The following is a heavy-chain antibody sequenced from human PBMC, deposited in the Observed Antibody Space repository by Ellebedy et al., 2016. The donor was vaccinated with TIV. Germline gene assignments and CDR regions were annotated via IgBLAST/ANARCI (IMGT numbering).Heavy chain of an antibody. V-gene: IGHV5-51*01. D-gene: IGHD6-19*01. CDR2: IYPGDSDI. Sequence: PGGSLRLSCEGSGYSFTDYWIGWVRQTPGKGLEYMGSIYPGDSDIRYSPSFQGQVTVSADKSMTTAYLRWSRLKVSDTAIYYCVRHPRYSSGDHWFDPWGQGALVIVSS. CDR1: GYSFTDYW. CDR3: VRHPRYSSGDHWFDP. J-gene: IGHJ5*02.